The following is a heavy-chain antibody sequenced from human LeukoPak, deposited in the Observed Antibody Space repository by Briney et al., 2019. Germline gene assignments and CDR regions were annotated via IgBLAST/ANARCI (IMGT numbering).Heavy chain of an antibody. Sequence: SQTLSLTCAISGDSVSSNSAAWNWIRQSPSRGLEWLGRTYYRSKWYNDYAVSVKSRITVNPDTSKNQFSLQLNSVTPEDTAVYYCARGETKITIFGVVTSLHFDYWGQGTLVTVSS. J-gene: IGHJ4*02. CDR3: ARGETKITIFGVVTSLHFDY. CDR1: GDSVSSNSAA. CDR2: TYYRSKWYN. D-gene: IGHD3-3*01. V-gene: IGHV6-1*01.